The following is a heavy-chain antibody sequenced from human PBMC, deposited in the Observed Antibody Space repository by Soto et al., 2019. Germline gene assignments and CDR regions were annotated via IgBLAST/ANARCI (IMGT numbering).Heavy chain of an antibody. V-gene: IGHV3-30-3*01. CDR2: ISYDGSNK. J-gene: IGHJ4*02. CDR3: ARDRHYGGHFYFDY. CDR1: GLTFSSYA. D-gene: IGHD4-17*01. Sequence: QVQLVESGGGVVQPGRSLRLSCAASGLTFSSYAMHWVRQAPGKGLEWVAVISYDGSNKYYADSVKGRFTISRDNSKNTLYLQMNSLRAEDTAVYYCARDRHYGGHFYFDYWGQGTLVTVSS.